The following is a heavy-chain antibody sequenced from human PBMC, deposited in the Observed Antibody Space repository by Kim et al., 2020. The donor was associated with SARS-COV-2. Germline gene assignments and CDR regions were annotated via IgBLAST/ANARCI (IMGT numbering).Heavy chain of an antibody. CDR1: GFTFSAYD. CDR2: ITKSSTTI. CDR3: VRDRMGGAFD. J-gene: IGHJ3*02. Sequence: GGSLRLSCATSGFTFSAYDMNWVRRAPGKGLEWLSFITKSSTTIYYADSVKGRFTISRDNAKNSLYLQMNSLRDEDTALYYCVRDRMGGAFDMGPRDNG. V-gene: IGHV3-48*02. D-gene: IGHD3-16*01.